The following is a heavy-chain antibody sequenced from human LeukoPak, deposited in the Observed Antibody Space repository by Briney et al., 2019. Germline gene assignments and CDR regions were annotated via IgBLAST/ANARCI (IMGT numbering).Heavy chain of an antibody. CDR1: GFTFSSYE. J-gene: IGHJ6*03. Sequence: PGGSLRLSCAASGFTFSSYEMNWVRQAPGKGLEWVSYISSSSSTIYYADSVKGRFTISRDNAKNSLYLQMNSLRAEDTAVYYCAREDSPWGYYYYYMDVWGKGTTVTVSS. CDR2: ISSSSSTI. V-gene: IGHV3-48*01. CDR3: AREDSPWGYYYYYMDV. D-gene: IGHD1-26*01.